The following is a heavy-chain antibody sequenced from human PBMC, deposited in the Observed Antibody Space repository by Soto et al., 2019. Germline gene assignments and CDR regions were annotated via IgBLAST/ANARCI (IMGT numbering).Heavy chain of an antibody. V-gene: IGHV1-69*04. CDR2: IITILGIA. D-gene: IGHD5-12*01. J-gene: IGHJ6*03. CDR1: GGTFSSYT. Sequence: GASVKVSCKASGGTFSSYTISWVRQAPGQGLEWMGRIITILGIANYAQKFQGRVTITADKSTITASMELSSLRSEDTAVYFCAREKGGSPDPPFYYMDVWGKGTTVTVSS. CDR3: AREKGGSPDPPFYYMDV.